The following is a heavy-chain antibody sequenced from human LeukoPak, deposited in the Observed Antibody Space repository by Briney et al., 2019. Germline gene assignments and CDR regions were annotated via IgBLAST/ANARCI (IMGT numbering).Heavy chain of an antibody. CDR3: ARDQGALAGGDDY. D-gene: IGHD6-19*01. V-gene: IGHV1-46*01. CDR1: GYTFTSYY. CDR2: INPSGGST. Sequence: ASVKVSCKASGYTFTSYYMHWVRQAPGQGLEWMGIINPSGGSTSYAQKFQGRVTMTRDMSTSTVYMELSSLRSDDTAVYYCARDQGALAGGDDYWGQGTLVTVSS. J-gene: IGHJ4*02.